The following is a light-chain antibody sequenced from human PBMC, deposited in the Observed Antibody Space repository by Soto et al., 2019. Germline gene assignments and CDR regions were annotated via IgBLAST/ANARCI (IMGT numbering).Light chain of an antibody. CDR3: HQHGSPPGT. CDR1: QSVSSSY. CDR2: GAS. V-gene: IGKV3-20*01. J-gene: IGKJ1*01. Sequence: LTQSRSTLSLSPGVRATLSCRLSQSVSSSYLAWYQQKPGQAPRLLIYGASSRATGIPDRFSGSGSGTDFTRTISSLEREDFAAYSSHQHGSPPGTIGRGTKVDIK.